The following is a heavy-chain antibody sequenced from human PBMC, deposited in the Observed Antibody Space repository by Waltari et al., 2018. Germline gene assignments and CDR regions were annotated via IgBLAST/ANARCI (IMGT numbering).Heavy chain of an antibody. V-gene: IGHV1-2*06. CDR1: GNTFTGHY. J-gene: IGHJ6*02. CDR2: INPNSGGT. CDR3: ARGDGGYSNWEGMDV. D-gene: IGHD4-4*01. Sequence: QVQTVQAGDEAQKPGASVEVSCTDPGNTFTGHYMHWVPRRPGQVLEWMGRINPNSGGTNYGQKFQGRVPMTRDTSSSTADMGVSRLRSDDTAVYYCARGDGGYSNWEGMDVWGQGTTVTVSS.